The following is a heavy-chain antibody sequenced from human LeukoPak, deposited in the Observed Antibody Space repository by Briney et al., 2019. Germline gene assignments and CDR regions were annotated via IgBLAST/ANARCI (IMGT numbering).Heavy chain of an antibody. J-gene: IGHJ6*03. CDR2: IRYDGNNK. CDR1: GFTFSSYG. V-gene: IGHV3-30*02. Sequence: PGGSLRLSCAASGFTFSSYGMHWVRQAPGKGLEWVAFIRYDGNNKYYADSVKGRFTISRDNSKNTLDLQMNSLRGEDTAVFYCAKSASSSYYYYYMDVWGKGTTVTVSS. D-gene: IGHD6-13*01. CDR3: AKSASSSYYYYYMDV.